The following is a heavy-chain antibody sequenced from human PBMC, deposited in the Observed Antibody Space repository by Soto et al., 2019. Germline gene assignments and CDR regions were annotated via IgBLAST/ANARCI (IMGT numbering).Heavy chain of an antibody. CDR1: GYTFTSYD. Sequence: ASVKVSCKASGYTFTSYDINWVRQATGQGLEWMGWMNPNSGNTGYAQKFQGRVTMTRNTSISTAYMELSSLRSEDTAVYYCARGGCGGDCYYYYYYGMDVWGQGTTVTVSS. J-gene: IGHJ6*02. CDR3: ARGGCGGDCYYYYYYGMDV. V-gene: IGHV1-8*01. D-gene: IGHD2-21*02. CDR2: MNPNSGNT.